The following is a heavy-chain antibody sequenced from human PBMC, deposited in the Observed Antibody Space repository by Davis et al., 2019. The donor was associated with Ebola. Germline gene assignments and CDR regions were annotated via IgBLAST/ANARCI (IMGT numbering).Heavy chain of an antibody. D-gene: IGHD2-21*01. J-gene: IGHJ4*02. V-gene: IGHV3-66*01. CDR3: VRGIGED. CDR2: IYSGGST. Sequence: GESLKISCAASGFTVSSNYMSWVRQAPGKGLEWVSVIYSGGSTYYADSVKGRFTISRDNVKNTLYLQMNNLRREDTAVYHCVRGIGEDWGPGTLVTVSS. CDR1: GFTVSSNY.